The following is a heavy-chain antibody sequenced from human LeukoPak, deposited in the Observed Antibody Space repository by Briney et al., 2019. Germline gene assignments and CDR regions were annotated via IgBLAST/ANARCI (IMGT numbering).Heavy chain of an antibody. V-gene: IGHV3-73*01. Sequence: TGGSLRLSCTASGFTFSDYWMTWVRQASGKGLEWVGRIRSKANSYATAYAASVKGRFTISRDDSKNTAYLQMNSLKTEDTAVYYCTRSYGYSNVDYWGQGILVTVSS. CDR1: GFTFSDYW. J-gene: IGHJ4*02. CDR2: IRSKANSYAT. D-gene: IGHD5-18*01. CDR3: TRSYGYSNVDY.